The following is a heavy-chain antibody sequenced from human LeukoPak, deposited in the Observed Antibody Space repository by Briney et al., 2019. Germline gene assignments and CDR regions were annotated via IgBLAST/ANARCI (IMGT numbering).Heavy chain of an antibody. Sequence: GGSLRLSCVASGFTFSSYWMSWVRQAPGKGLDWVANIGQDGNGKYYVDSVKGRFTISRDNAKNSLYLQMNSLRVEDTAVYYCARSHESGSYAHWGQGTLVTVSS. J-gene: IGHJ4*02. CDR1: GFTFSSYW. V-gene: IGHV3-7*01. CDR3: ARSHESGSYAH. D-gene: IGHD1-26*01. CDR2: IGQDGNGK.